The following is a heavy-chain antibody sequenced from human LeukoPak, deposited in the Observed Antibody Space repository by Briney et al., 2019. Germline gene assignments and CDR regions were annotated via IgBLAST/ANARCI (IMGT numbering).Heavy chain of an antibody. CDR3: AREGVDWNHSVYYFDY. Sequence: ASVKVSCEASGYTFTGYYMHWVRQAPGQGLEWMGWINPNSGGTNYAQKFQGRVTMTRDTSISTAYMELSRLRSDDTAVYYCAREGVDWNHSVYYFDYWGQGTLVTVPS. J-gene: IGHJ4*02. V-gene: IGHV1-2*02. CDR1: GYTFTGYY. CDR2: INPNSGGT. D-gene: IGHD1-1*01.